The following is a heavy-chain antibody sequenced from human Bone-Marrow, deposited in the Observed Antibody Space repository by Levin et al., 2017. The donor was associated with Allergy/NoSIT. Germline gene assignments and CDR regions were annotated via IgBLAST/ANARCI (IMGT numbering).Heavy chain of an antibody. CDR3: AQSNNGPYYGMDV. CDR2: FSAYGGNT. V-gene: IGHV1-18*01. CDR1: GHTYHSFG. J-gene: IGHJ6*02. D-gene: IGHD1/OR15-1a*01. Sequence: ASVKVSCKAVGHTYHSFGINWVRQAPGQGLEWLGWFSAYGGNTNYIEKLQGRVTMTTDTATSTAYMELRNLRSDDTAVYYCAQSNNGPYYGMDVWGQGTTVTVSS.